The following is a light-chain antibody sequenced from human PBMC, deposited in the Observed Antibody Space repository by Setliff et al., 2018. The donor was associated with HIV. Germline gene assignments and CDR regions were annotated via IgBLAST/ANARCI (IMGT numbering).Light chain of an antibody. CDR3: QSYDSSLSTPV. V-gene: IGLV1-40*01. J-gene: IGLJ3*02. Sequence: QSVLTQPPSVSGTPGQRVTISCTGSSSNFGAGYDVHWYQQLPGTAPKLLISGNSNRPSGVPDRFSGSKSGTSASLAITGLQAEDEADYYCQSYDSSLSTPVFGGGTKVTVL. CDR1: SSNFGAGYD. CDR2: GNS.